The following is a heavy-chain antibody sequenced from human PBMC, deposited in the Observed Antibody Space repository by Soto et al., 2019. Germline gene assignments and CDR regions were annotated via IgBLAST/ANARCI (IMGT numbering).Heavy chain of an antibody. D-gene: IGHD3-10*01. CDR3: ASVFGFGGMDV. CDR1: GGSISSGGYY. V-gene: IGHV4-31*01. CDR2: ISYSGST. J-gene: IGHJ6*02. Sequence: QVQLQESGPGLVKPSQTLSLTCTVSGGSISSGGYYWSWIRQHPGKGLERIGYISYSGSTNYNPSLKSTVTISVDTSKNQFSLKLSSVTAADTAVYYCASVFGFGGMDVCGQGTTVTVSS.